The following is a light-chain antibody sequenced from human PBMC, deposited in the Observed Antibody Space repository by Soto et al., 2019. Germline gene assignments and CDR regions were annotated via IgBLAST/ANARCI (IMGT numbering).Light chain of an antibody. J-gene: IGKJ4*01. CDR1: QDIAIY. CDR3: QQLRMDPST. V-gene: IGKV1-9*01. CDR2: AAS. Sequence: IQLTQSPSSLSASVGDRVTITCRASQDIAIYLAWYQQKPVEAPKLLIYAASTLYGGVPSRFSGSGSGTDFALTITSLQAEDFATYYGQQLRMDPSTVGGGTKVEIK.